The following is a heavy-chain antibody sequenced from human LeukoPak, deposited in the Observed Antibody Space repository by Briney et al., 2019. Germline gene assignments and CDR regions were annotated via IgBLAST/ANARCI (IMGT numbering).Heavy chain of an antibody. CDR2: INLDGTEE. D-gene: IGHD3/OR15-3a*01. V-gene: IGHV3-7*01. CDR1: GFVFSTYW. J-gene: IGHJ4*02. CDR3: ASGRHDFLH. Sequence: GGSLRLSCAASGFVFSTYWMAWVRQAPGKGLEWVANINLDGTEEHYVDSSLKGRFTISRDNAKNSLYLQMTSLRVEDTAVYYCASGRHDFLHWGQGTLVTVSS.